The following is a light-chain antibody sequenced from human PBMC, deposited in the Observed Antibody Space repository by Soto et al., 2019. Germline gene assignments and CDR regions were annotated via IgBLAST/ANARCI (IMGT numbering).Light chain of an antibody. Sequence: EIVLTHSPGTLSFSPGEIATLSFRASQAVTSRDLAWYQQKSGQAPRLLIYGASSRAIHTPDRFSGSGSGTDFTLTISGLEPEDFAVYYCQQYGSSPLTFGGGTKVDIK. CDR1: QAVTSRD. CDR3: QQYGSSPLT. CDR2: GAS. J-gene: IGKJ4*01. V-gene: IGKV3-20*01.